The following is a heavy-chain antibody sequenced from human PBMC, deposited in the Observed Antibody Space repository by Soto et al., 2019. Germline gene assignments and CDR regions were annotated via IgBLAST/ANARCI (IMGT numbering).Heavy chain of an antibody. CDR3: AKVSSSGWYDAFDI. CDR1: GFAFSSYG. D-gene: IGHD6-13*01. V-gene: IGHV3-23*01. CDR2: ISGSGANT. Sequence: EVQLLESGGGLVQPGGSLRLSCAASGFAFSSYGMSWVRQAPGKGLEWVSGISGSGANTYYAASVKGRFTISRDNSEHTLFPQMNSLRDKDTAVYLCAKVSSSGWYDAFDIWGQGTLVTVSS. J-gene: IGHJ3*02.